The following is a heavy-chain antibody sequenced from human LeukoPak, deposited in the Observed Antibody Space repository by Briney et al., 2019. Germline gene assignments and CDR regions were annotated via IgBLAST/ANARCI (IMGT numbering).Heavy chain of an antibody. Sequence: GGSPRLSCAASGFTFDRFTIHWVRQIPGKGLEWVSLINRRGHTFYADSVRGRFTISRDNNRNSVFLQMDSLRPEDTALYHCAKEVDCPSDCLFFHSWGQGTLVTVSS. V-gene: IGHV3-43*01. D-gene: IGHD2-21*02. J-gene: IGHJ4*02. CDR1: GFTFDRFT. CDR3: AKEVDCPSDCLFFHS. CDR2: INRRGHT.